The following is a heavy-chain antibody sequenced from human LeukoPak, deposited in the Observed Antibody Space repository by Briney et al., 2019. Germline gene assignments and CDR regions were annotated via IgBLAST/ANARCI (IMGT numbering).Heavy chain of an antibody. J-gene: IGHJ4*02. Sequence: GSSVKVSCKASGGTFSSYAINWVRQAPGQGLEWMGRIIPILGIANYAQRFQGRVTITADKSTSTAYMELSSLRSEDTAVYYCAREDDSSGYAYFDYWGQGTLVTVSS. CDR3: AREDDSSGYAYFDY. V-gene: IGHV1-69*04. CDR2: IIPILGIA. CDR1: GGTFSSYA. D-gene: IGHD3-22*01.